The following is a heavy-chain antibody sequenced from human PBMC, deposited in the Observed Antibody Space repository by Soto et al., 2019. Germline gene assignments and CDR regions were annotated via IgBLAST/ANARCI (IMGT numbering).Heavy chain of an antibody. Sequence: QVQLQESGPGLLKPSETLSLTCTISGGSLSGNSYYWSWIRQPPGKGLARIGYIYHSGSTHNNPSHESRVTISVDTSKNQFSLQRTSGSAADTAVYYWGRASGRITIVGRVVAHYYYGMAVGGHCTTVTVSS. J-gene: IGHJ6*02. CDR3: GRASGRITIVGRVVAHYYYGMAV. V-gene: IGHV4-61*01. D-gene: IGHD3-3*01. CDR1: GGSLSGNSYY. CDR2: IYHSGST.